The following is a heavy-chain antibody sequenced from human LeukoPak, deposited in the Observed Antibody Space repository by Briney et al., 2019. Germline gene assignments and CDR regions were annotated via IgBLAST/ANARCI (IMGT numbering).Heavy chain of an antibody. CDR3: ARGSSKFILLNWFDP. Sequence: HPGGSLRLSCAASGFTVSNNYMNWVRQAPGKGLEWVSLIYSGGSTYYADSVKGRFSISRDSSKNTLYLQMNSLRAEDTAVYYCARGSSKFILLNWFDPWGQGTLVTVSS. D-gene: IGHD6-6*01. J-gene: IGHJ5*02. CDR2: IYSGGST. CDR1: GFTVSNNY. V-gene: IGHV3-53*01.